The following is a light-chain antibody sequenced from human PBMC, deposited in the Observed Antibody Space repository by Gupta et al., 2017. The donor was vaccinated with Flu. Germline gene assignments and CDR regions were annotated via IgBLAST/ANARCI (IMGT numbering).Light chain of an antibody. CDR3: PTWGSGLWV. V-gene: IGLV4-69*01. CDR1: RRHHNYA. CDR2: LNSDGSH. J-gene: IGLJ3*02. Sequence: QLVLTQSPSASASLGASVTLTCTLSRRHHNYAIAWHPQQPEKGPRFLMKLNSDGSHTKGAGIPDRFSASSSGAERFLTISSLQSEDEADYYCPTWGSGLWVFGGGTKLTVL.